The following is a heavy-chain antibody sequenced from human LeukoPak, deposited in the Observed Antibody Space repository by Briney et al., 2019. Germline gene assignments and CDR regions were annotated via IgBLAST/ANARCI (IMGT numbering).Heavy chain of an antibody. J-gene: IGHJ1*01. V-gene: IGHV3-33*01. CDR2: IWYDGSII. CDR3: ARDQVTAIEYFQH. D-gene: IGHD2-21*02. CDR1: GFMFSSYG. Sequence: PGGSLRLSCAASGFMFSSYGMHWVLQAPGKGLEWVSFIWYDGSIIHYADSVKGRFTISRDNSKNMLFLQMNSLGVEDTAVYYCARDQVTAIEYFQHWGQGTLVTVSS.